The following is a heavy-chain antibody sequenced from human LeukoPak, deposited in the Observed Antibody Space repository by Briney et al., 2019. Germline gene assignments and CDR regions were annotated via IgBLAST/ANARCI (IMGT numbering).Heavy chain of an antibody. V-gene: IGHV4-34*01. D-gene: IGHD3-10*01. CDR1: GGSFSGYY. CDR2: INHSGST. CDR3: ARGLPHTHYLGI. Sequence: SETLSLTCAVYGGSFSGYYWSWIRQPPGKGLEWIGEINHSGSTNYNPSLKSRVTISVDTSKNQFSLKLSSVTAADTAVYYCARGLPHTHYLGIWGQGTMVTVSS. J-gene: IGHJ3*02.